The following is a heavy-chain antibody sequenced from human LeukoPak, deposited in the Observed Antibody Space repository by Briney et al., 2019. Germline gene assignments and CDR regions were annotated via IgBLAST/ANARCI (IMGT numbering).Heavy chain of an antibody. CDR3: ARVSGSYFGGEKTYYFDY. CDR2: IYYSGNT. Sequence: PSETLSLTCTVSGGSISIYYWSWIRQPPGKGLEWVGYIYYSGNTNYNPSLKSRVTISVDTSKNQFSLKLSSVTAADTAVYYCARVSGSYFGGEKTYYFDYWGQGTLVTVSS. CDR1: GGSISIYY. J-gene: IGHJ4*02. V-gene: IGHV4-59*01. D-gene: IGHD1-26*01.